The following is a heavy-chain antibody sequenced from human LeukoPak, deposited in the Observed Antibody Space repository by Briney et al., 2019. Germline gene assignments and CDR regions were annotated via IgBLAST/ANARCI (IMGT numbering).Heavy chain of an antibody. CDR3: AKEPKTYYDFWSGYRGGY. D-gene: IGHD3-3*01. Sequence: GGSMTLSCAASGFTFSSYGMHWVRQAPGKGLEWVAFIRYDGSNKYYADSVKGRFTISRDNSKNTLYLQMNSLRAEDTAVYYCAKEPKTYYDFWSGYRGGYWGQGTLVTVSS. CDR1: GFTFSSYG. CDR2: IRYDGSNK. V-gene: IGHV3-30*02. J-gene: IGHJ4*02.